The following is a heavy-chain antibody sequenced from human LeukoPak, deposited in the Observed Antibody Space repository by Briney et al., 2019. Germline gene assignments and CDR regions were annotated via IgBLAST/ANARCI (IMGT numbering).Heavy chain of an antibody. V-gene: IGHV3-48*02. Sequence: GGSLRLSCAASGFTFSSYSMNWVRQAPGKGLEWVSYISSSSSTIYYADSVKGRFTISRDNAKNSLYLQMNSLRDEDTAVYYCALEDSSGYYSWGQGTLVTVSP. J-gene: IGHJ4*02. D-gene: IGHD3-22*01. CDR1: GFTFSSYS. CDR2: ISSSSSTI. CDR3: ALEDSSGYYS.